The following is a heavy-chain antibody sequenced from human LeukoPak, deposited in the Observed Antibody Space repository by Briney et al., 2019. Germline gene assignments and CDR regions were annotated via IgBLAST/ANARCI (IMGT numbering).Heavy chain of an antibody. J-gene: IGHJ5*02. D-gene: IGHD2-2*01. Sequence: SETLSLTCAVSGYSISIGYHWGWIRQPPGKGLEWIGSIYHSGKTYYNPSLKSRLTISLDTSKNQFSLKLTSVTAADTAVYYCARDTPNGVVAVDVQEGFDPWGQGTLVTVSS. CDR2: IYHSGKT. V-gene: IGHV4-38-2*02. CDR3: ARDTPNGVVAVDVQEGFDP. CDR1: GYSISIGYH.